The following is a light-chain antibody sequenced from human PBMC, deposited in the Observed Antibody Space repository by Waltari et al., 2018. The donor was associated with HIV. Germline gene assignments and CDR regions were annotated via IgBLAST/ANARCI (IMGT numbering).Light chain of an antibody. J-gene: IGLJ1*01. Sequence: QSALTQPASVSGSPGQSITISCTGPSSDVGIYNLVSWYQQHPGKAPKLMIYEVTKRPSGVSNRFSGSKSGNTASLTISGLQAEDETDYYCCSYAGSKAFYVFGSGTKVTVL. V-gene: IGLV2-23*02. CDR1: SSDVGIYNL. CDR3: CSYAGSKAFYV. CDR2: EVT.